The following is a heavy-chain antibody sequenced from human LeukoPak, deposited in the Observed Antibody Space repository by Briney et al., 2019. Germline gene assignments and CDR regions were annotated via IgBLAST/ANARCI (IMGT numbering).Heavy chain of an antibody. CDR2: IYYSGST. V-gene: IGHV4-31*03. CDR3: ARDNEAAVAGHYYYYGMDV. D-gene: IGHD6-19*01. Sequence: PSQTLSLTCTVSGGSISSGGYYWSWIRQHPGKGLEWIGYIYYSGSTYYNPSLKSRVTISVDTSKNQSSLKLSSVTAADTAVYYCARDNEAAVAGHYYYYGMDVWGQGTTVTVSS. CDR1: GGSISSGGYY. J-gene: IGHJ6*02.